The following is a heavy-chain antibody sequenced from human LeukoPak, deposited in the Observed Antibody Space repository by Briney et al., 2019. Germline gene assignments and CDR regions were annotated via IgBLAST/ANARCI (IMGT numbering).Heavy chain of an antibody. V-gene: IGHV3-7*03. CDR2: IKQGGSER. CDR1: GFTFSSYW. D-gene: IGHD6-13*01. J-gene: IGHJ5*02. Sequence: GGSLRLSCAASGFTFSSYWMSWVRQAPGKGLEWVANIKQGGSERYYVDSVKGRFTISRDNAKNSLYLQMNSLRAEDTAVYYCAGSYSSSWYNWFDPWGQGTLVTVSS. CDR3: AGSYSSSWYNWFDP.